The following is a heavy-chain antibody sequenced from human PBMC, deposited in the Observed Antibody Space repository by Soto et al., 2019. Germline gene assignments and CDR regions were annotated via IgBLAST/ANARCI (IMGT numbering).Heavy chain of an antibody. J-gene: IGHJ3*02. CDR1: GYTFTSYG. CDR2: INPNSGGT. Sequence: GASVKVSCKASGYTFTSYGISWVRQAPGQGLEWMGWINPNSGGTNYAQKFQGWVTMTRDTSISTAYMELSRLRSDDTAVYYCASLSSTGGGGRGLFAFDIWGQGTMVTVSS. V-gene: IGHV1-2*04. D-gene: IGHD2-2*01. CDR3: ASLSSTGGGGRGLFAFDI.